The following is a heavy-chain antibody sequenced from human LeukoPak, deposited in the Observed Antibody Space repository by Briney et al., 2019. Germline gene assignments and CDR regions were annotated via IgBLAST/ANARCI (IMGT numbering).Heavy chain of an antibody. Sequence: GGSLRLSCAASGFTFSSYAMSWVRQAPGKGLEWVSAISGSGGSTYYADSVKGRFSISRDNSKNTLYLQMNSLRAEDTAVYYCAKPGYSSSWSFDYWGQGTLVTVSS. J-gene: IGHJ4*02. CDR2: ISGSGGST. CDR3: AKPGYSSSWSFDY. CDR1: GFTFSSYA. D-gene: IGHD6-13*01. V-gene: IGHV3-23*01.